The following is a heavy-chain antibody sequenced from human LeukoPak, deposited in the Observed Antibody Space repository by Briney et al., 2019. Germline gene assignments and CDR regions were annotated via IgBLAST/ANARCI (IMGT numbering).Heavy chain of an antibody. V-gene: IGHV3-23*01. CDR2: ISGSGGSGSGGST. Sequence: PGGSLRLSCAASGFTFSSYAMSWVRQAPGKGLEWVSAISGSGGSGSGGSTYYADSVKGRFTISRDNSKNTLYLQMNSLRAEDTAVYYCAKDLPDYGDYESSDPPVYYFDYWGQGTLVTVSS. CDR3: AKDLPDYGDYESSDPPVYYFDY. D-gene: IGHD4-17*01. CDR1: GFTFSSYA. J-gene: IGHJ4*02.